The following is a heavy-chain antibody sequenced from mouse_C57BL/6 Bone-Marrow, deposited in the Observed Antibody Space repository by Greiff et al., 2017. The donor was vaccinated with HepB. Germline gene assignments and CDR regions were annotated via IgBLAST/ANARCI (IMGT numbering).Heavy chain of an antibody. CDR1: GYSFTDYN. Sequence: EVQLQQSGPELVKPGASVKISCKASGYSFTDYNMNWVKQSNGKSLEWLGVINPNYGTTSYNQKFKGKATLTVDQSSSTAYMQLNSLTSEDSAVYYCARAQIYPNSAWFAYWGQGTLVTVSA. D-gene: IGHD3-1*01. V-gene: IGHV1-39*01. CDR3: ARAQIYPNSAWFAY. CDR2: INPNYGTT. J-gene: IGHJ3*01.